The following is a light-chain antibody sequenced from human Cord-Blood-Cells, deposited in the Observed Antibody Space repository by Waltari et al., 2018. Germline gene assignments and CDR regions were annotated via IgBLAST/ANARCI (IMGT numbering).Light chain of an antibody. J-gene: IGLJ3*02. CDR3: QAWDSSTAV. CDR1: KLGDKY. V-gene: IGLV3-1*01. CDR2: QDS. Sequence: SYELTQPPSVSVSPGQTASITCSGDKLGDKYACWYQQKPGQSPVLVIYQDSKRPSGIPDLFPGSNSGNTATLTISWTQAMDEADYYCQAWDSSTAVFGGGTKLTVL.